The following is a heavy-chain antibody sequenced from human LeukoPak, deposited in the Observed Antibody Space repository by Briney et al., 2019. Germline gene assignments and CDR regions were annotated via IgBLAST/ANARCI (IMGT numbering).Heavy chain of an antibody. CDR3: ARYCGGGSCFDY. CDR2: IKADGSEK. J-gene: IGHJ4*02. V-gene: IGHV3-7*04. D-gene: IGHD2-15*01. Sequence: GGSLRLSCAASGFTFSSHWMSWVRQAPGKGLEWVANIKADGSEKYYVDSVKGRFTVSRDNAKNSLYLQMNSLRAEDTGLYYCARYCGGGSCFDYWGRGTLVTVSS. CDR1: GFTFSSHW.